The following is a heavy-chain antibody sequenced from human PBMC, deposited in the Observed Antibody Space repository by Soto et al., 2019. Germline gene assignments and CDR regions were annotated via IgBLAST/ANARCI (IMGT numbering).Heavy chain of an antibody. J-gene: IGHJ4*02. D-gene: IGHD6-19*01. Sequence: ASVKVSCKASGYTFTSYDINWVRQATGQGLEWMGWMNPNSGNTGYAQKFQGRVTMTRNTSISTAYMELSSLRSEDTAVYYCARARRPSSGWYLTPGYWGQEPLVTVP. CDR1: GYTFTSYD. CDR3: ARARRPSSGWYLTPGY. V-gene: IGHV1-8*01. CDR2: MNPNSGNT.